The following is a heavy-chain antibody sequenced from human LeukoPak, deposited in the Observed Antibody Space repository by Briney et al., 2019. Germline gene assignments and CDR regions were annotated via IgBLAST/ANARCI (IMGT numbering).Heavy chain of an antibody. CDR1: GGSISSYY. CDR2: IYYSGST. J-gene: IGHJ5*02. CDR3: ARYTRARFDP. D-gene: IGHD1-14*01. V-gene: IGHV4-59*12. Sequence: SETLSLTCTVSGGSISSYYWSWIRQPPGKGLEWIGYIYYSGSTNYNPSLKSRVTISVDTSKNQFSLKLSSVTAADTAVYYCARYTRARFDPWGERTLVTVSS.